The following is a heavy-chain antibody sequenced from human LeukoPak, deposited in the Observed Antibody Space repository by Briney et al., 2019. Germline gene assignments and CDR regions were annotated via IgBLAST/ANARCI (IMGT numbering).Heavy chain of an antibody. CDR3: AKDPNRYCGGDCYSDY. V-gene: IGHV3-23*01. D-gene: IGHD2-21*01. J-gene: IGHJ4*02. CDR2: ISGTGGRT. CDR1: GFTFSTYA. Sequence: GGSLRLSCAASGFTFSTYAMSWVRRAPGKGLEWVSAISGTGGRTYYADYVKGRFTISRDNSKNTLYLQMNSLRAEDTAIFYCAKDPNRYCGGDCYSDYWGQGTLVTVSS.